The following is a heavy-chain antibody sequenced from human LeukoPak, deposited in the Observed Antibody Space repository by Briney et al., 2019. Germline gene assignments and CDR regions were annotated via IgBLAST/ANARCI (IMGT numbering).Heavy chain of an antibody. V-gene: IGHV3-7*01. CDR2: IKQDGSEK. J-gene: IGHJ3*02. Sequence: GGSLRLSCAASGFTFSSYWMSWVRQAPGKGLEWVANIKQDGSEKYYVDSVKGRFTISRDNAKNSLYLQMNSLRAEDTAVYYCARKYDYVWGSYRLYYDAFDIWGQGTMVTVSS. CDR1: GFTFSSYW. CDR3: ARKYDYVWGSYRLYYDAFDI. D-gene: IGHD3-16*02.